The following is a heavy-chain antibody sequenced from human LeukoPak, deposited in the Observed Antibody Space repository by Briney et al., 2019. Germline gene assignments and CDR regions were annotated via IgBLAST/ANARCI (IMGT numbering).Heavy chain of an antibody. J-gene: IGHJ4*02. CDR1: GYTFTGYY. CDR2: INPNSGDT. CDR3: AREVWSGGWDY. D-gene: IGHD3-3*01. Sequence: ASVKVSCKTSGYTFTGYYIQWMRQAPGQGLEWMGWINPNSGDTNYAQKFQGRVTMTRDTSISAAYMELSRLRFDDTAVYYCAREVWSGGWDYWGQGNLVTVSS. V-gene: IGHV1-2*02.